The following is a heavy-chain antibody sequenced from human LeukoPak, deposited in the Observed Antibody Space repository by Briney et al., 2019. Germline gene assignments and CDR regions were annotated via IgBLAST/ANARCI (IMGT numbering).Heavy chain of an antibody. CDR1: GFTFSDYY. D-gene: IGHD3-16*01. V-gene: IGHV3-11*04. CDR2: ISNSGITL. CDR3: ARAFFFDS. J-gene: IGHJ4*02. Sequence: GGSLRLSCAASGFTFSDYYISWIRQAPGRGLEFLSYISNSGITLYYADSMKGRFTISRDNTKSSLYLQIDGLRAEDTAVYYCARAFFFDSWGQGTLVTVSS.